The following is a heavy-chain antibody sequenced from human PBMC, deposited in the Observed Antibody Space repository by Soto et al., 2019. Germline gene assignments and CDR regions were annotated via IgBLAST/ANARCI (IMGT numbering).Heavy chain of an antibody. CDR3: AKDEGLLWFGELLY. Sequence: EVQLLESGGGLVQPGGSLRLSCAASGFTFRSYAMCWVRQAPGKGLEWVSGISGSGDSTNYGDFVKGRFTISRDNSKSTVYVQMNSLRAEDTAVYYCAKDEGLLWFGELLYWGQGILVTVSS. CDR2: ISGSGDST. V-gene: IGHV3-23*01. J-gene: IGHJ4*02. CDR1: GFTFRSYA. D-gene: IGHD3-10*01.